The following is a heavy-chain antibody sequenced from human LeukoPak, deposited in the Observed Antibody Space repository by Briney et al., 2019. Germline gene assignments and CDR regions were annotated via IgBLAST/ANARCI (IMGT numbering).Heavy chain of an antibody. V-gene: IGHV4-59*08. Sequence: SETLSLTCTVSGASISPYYWNWIRQPPGKGLEWIGFISYRGITNYNPSLKSRVTISVDTSKNQFSLKLNSVTAADTAVYYCARHCSSTSCYSVDAFDIWGQGTMVTVSS. CDR3: ARHCSSTSCYSVDAFDI. J-gene: IGHJ3*02. CDR2: ISYRGIT. D-gene: IGHD2-2*02. CDR1: GASISPYY.